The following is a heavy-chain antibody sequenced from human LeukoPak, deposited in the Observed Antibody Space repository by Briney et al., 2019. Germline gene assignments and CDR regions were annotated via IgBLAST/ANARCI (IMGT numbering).Heavy chain of an antibody. J-gene: IGHJ4*02. V-gene: IGHV3-53*01. CDR2: ISSGGNT. D-gene: IGHD3-22*01. Sequence: GGSLRLSCVASGFIVSSNYMSWVRQAPGKGLEWVSVISSGGNTYYADSVKGRFTISRDNSKNTVFLQMNSLRAEDTAVYYCAREVRGYYFDYWGQGTLVTVSS. CDR3: AREVRGYYFDY. CDR1: GFIVSSNY.